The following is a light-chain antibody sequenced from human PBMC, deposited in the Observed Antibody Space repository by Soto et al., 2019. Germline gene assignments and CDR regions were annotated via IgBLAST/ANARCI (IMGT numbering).Light chain of an antibody. V-gene: IGKV2-30*01. CDR1: QSLAYSYGNTY. Sequence: DVVMTQSPLSLPVTLGQPASISCRSSQSLAYSYGNTYLNWFQQRPGQSPRRLIYKVSNRDSGVPERLSGSGSGTDFTMKISRVEAEDVGVYYCMQGTHWPPYTFGQGTKLEIK. CDR2: KVS. CDR3: MQGTHWPPYT. J-gene: IGKJ2*01.